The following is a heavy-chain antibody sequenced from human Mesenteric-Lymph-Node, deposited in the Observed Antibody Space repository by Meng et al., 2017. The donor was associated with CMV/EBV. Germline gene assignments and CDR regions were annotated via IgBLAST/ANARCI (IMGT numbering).Heavy chain of an antibody. CDR2: IDHGGIT. CDR3: VADRNKMWYYY. V-gene: IGHV4-34*01. CDR1: GGSLSGYY. Sequence: GSLRLSCTVYGGSLSGYYWSWIRQPPGKGLEWIGEIDHGGITNYNPSLESRLTISIDTSKNQFSLKLTSVTAADTALYFCVADRNKMWYYYWGQGSLITVSS. J-gene: IGHJ4*02. D-gene: IGHD2-15*01.